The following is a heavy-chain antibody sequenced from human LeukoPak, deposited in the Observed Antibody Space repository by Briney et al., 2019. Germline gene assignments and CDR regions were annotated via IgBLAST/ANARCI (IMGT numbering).Heavy chain of an antibody. D-gene: IGHD5-24*01. CDR3: ARDGRDGYNLVHY. J-gene: IGHJ4*02. CDR2: FNPNSGGT. Sequence: GASVKVSCKASGYTFTAYYIHWVRQAPGQGLEWMGWFNPNSGGTNYAQKFQGRVTMTRDRSISAVSMELNRLRSDDTAVYYCARDGRDGYNLVHYWGQGTLVTVSS. V-gene: IGHV1-2*02. CDR1: GYTFTAYY.